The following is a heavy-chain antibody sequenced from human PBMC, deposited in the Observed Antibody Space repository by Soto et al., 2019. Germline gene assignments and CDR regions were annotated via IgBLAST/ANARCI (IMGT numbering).Heavy chain of an antibody. Sequence: SVKVSCKASGGTFSSYAISWVRQAPGQGLEWMGGIIPIFGTANYAHKFQGRFTITADNSTNTAYLQMNSLRAEDTAVYYCAKDLGGITMVQGNLDYWGQGTLVTVSS. CDR1: GGTFSSYA. V-gene: IGHV1-69*06. D-gene: IGHD3-10*01. CDR3: AKDLGGITMVQGNLDY. J-gene: IGHJ4*02. CDR2: IIPIFGTA.